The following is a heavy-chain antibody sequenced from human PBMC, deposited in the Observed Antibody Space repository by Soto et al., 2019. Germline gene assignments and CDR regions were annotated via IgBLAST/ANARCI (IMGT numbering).Heavy chain of an antibody. CDR3: TKDTAYLGMDA. CDR1: GFTFNTNS. Sequence: PGGSLRLACSASGFTFNTNSMSWVRQAPGKGLEWVSSISGTGSRTYYADSVKGRFTIARDNSKNTVSLQMNNLRAEGTGLYYCTKDTAYLGMDAWGQGTTVTVSS. V-gene: IGHV3-23*01. CDR2: ISGTGSRT. J-gene: IGHJ6*02.